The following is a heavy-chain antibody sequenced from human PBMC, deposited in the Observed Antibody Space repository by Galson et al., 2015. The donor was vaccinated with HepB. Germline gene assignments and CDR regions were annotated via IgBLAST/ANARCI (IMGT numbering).Heavy chain of an antibody. CDR2: IDPSDSYT. J-gene: IGHJ4*02. Sequence: QSGAEVKKPGESLRISCKGSGYSFSSHWISWVRQMPGKGLEWMGRIDPSDSYTDYRPSFQGHVTISADKSISTVYLQWRSLKASDTAMYFCARGNSRYFDYWGQGTLVTGSS. CDR3: ARGNSRYFDY. V-gene: IGHV5-10-1*01. D-gene: IGHD6-13*01. CDR1: GYSFSSHW.